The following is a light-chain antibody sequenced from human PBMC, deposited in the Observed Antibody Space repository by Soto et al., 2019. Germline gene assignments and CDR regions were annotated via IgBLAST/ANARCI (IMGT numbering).Light chain of an antibody. J-gene: IGKJ4*01. Sequence: EIVLTQSPATLSVSPWERATLSCRASQRVSSNLAWYQQKPGQAPRLLIYGVSTRATGIPARFSGSGSGTEFTLTISSLQSEDFAVYYCQQYHEWPLSFGGGTKVDI. CDR1: QRVSSN. CDR2: GVS. V-gene: IGKV3-15*01. CDR3: QQYHEWPLS.